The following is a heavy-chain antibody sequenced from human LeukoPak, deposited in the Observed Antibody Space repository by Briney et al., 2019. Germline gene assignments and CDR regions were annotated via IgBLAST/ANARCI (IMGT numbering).Heavy chain of an antibody. CDR2: ISYHGRSA. CDR1: GFTFSSNA. J-gene: IGHJ4*02. V-gene: IGHV3-30*04. D-gene: IGHD1-26*01. Sequence: PGGSLRLSCAASGFTFSSNAMHWVRQAPGKGLEWVAVISYHGRSAYYADSVQGRFTISRDNSNNTLFLQMNSLRPEDTAVYFCARDPERTWELLEGAYFDCWGQGTLVTVSS. CDR3: ARDPERTWELLEGAYFDC.